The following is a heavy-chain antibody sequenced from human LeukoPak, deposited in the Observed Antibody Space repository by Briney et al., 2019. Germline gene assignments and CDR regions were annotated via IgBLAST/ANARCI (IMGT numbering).Heavy chain of an antibody. CDR2: INHSGST. J-gene: IGHJ1*01. CDR1: GGSFSGYY. CDR3: TSGPSPETFHH. Sequence: SETLSLTCAVYGGSFSGYYWSWIRQPPGKGLEWIGEINHSGSTNYNPSLKSRVTISVDTSKNQFSLKLSSVTAADTAVYYCTSGPSPETFHHWGQGTRVTVSS. V-gene: IGHV4-34*01.